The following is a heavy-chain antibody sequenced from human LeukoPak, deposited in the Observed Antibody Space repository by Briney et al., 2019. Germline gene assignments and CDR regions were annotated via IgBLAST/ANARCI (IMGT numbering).Heavy chain of an antibody. V-gene: IGHV1-8*01. Sequence: ASVKVTCKASGYTFTSCDINWVRQATGQGLEWMGWMNPNSGNTGYGQSFQGRITMTRDISIGTAYMEMSNLTSEDTAIYYCTRGSSGRRDNWGQGTLVTVSA. D-gene: IGHD6-19*01. CDR1: GYTFTSCD. J-gene: IGHJ4*02. CDR3: TRGSSGRRDN. CDR2: MNPNSGNT.